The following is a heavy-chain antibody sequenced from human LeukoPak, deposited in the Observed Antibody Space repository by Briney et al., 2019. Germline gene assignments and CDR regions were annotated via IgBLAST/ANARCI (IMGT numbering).Heavy chain of an antibody. CDR1: GFTFSDFW. J-gene: IGHJ3*02. D-gene: IGHD4-11*01. CDR2: INSGGTVT. CDR3: AKGRLGGNAFDI. Sequence: PGGSLRLSCAASGFTFSDFWMHWVRQAPGKGLVWVSRINSGGTVTNYADSVKGRLTISRDNAKNTLYLQMNSLRVDDTAVYYCAKGRLGGNAFDIWGQGTMVTVSS. V-gene: IGHV3-74*01.